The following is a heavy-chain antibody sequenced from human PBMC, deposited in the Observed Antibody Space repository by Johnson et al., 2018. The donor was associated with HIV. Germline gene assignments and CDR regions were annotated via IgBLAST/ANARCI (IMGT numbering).Heavy chain of an antibody. D-gene: IGHD4-11*01. CDR2: IKQDRREK. CDR1: GFTFSNFW. CDR3: ARSYPGSASVYRDAFDI. Sequence: VQLVESGGGLVKPGGSLRLSCAASGFTFSNFWMSWVRQAPGKGLEWVANIKQDRREKYYLASVKGRFTISRDNAKNSLYLQMNSLRAEDTAVYYWARSYPGSASVYRDAFDIWGQGTMVTVSS. J-gene: IGHJ3*02. V-gene: IGHV3-7*02.